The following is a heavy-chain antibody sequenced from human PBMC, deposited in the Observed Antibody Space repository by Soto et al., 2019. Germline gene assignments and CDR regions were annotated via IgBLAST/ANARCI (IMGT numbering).Heavy chain of an antibody. CDR3: ARPFDTITYYFDY. CDR2: ISFDGNII. CDR1: DFSFSSYA. D-gene: IGHD3-9*01. Sequence: VGSLRLSCAASDFSFSSYAMHWIRQAPGKGLEWLAVISFDGNIIQYADSVKGRFIISRDNSKNTLYLQMNSLRGDDTAVYYCARPFDTITYYFDYWGQGTLVTVYS. J-gene: IGHJ4*02. V-gene: IGHV3-30-3*01.